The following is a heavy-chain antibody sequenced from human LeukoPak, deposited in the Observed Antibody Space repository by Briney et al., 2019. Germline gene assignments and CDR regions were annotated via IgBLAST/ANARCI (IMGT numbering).Heavy chain of an antibody. V-gene: IGHV1-8*01. CDR3: ARGAVTNYYSAMDV. CDR1: GYTFTTYD. J-gene: IGHJ6*02. CDR2: MNPNSGDT. Sequence: ASVKVSCKASGYTFTTYDINWVRQATGQGLEWMGWMNPNSGDTAYAQKFQGRVTMAWDTSISTAYMDLSSLRSEDTAVYYCARGAVTNYYSAMDVWGQGTTVTVSS. D-gene: IGHD6-19*01.